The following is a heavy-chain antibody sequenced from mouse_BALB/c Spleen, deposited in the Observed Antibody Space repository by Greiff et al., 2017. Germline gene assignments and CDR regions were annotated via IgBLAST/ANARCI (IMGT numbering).Heavy chain of an antibody. CDR1: GFSLTSYG. J-gene: IGHJ4*01. Sequence: QVQLQQSGPGLVQPSQSLSITCTVSGFSLTSYGVHWVRQSPGKGLEWLGVIWSGGSTDYNAAFISRLSISKDNSKSQVFFKMNSLQANDTAIYYCARYGNYGNYAMDYWGQGTSVTVSS. V-gene: IGHV2-2*02. D-gene: IGHD2-1*01. CDR2: IWSGGST. CDR3: ARYGNYGNYAMDY.